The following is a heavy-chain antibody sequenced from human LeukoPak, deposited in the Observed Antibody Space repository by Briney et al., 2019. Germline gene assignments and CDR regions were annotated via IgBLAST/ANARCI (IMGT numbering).Heavy chain of an antibody. Sequence: GGSLRLSCAASGFTFSTDAMSGVSLALGEGLGWGSGISGSGGSTYYADSVKGRFTSSRDNFNNTLYVQMNSLRVEDTAVYYCAKSGGLSGSGRLAMDVWGQGTTVTVSS. CDR2: ISGSGGST. CDR1: GFTFSTDA. CDR3: AKSGGLSGSGRLAMDV. D-gene: IGHD3-10*01. V-gene: IGHV3-23*01. J-gene: IGHJ6*02.